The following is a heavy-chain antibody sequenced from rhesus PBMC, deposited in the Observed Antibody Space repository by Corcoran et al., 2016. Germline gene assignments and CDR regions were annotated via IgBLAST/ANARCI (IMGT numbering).Heavy chain of an antibody. CDR2: ISGSSGST. Sequence: QVQLQESGPGLVKPSETLSLTCAVSGYSIVSGYDWGWFRQPPGKGLEYIGYISGSSGSTYYNPSLKSRVTISKDTSKNQFSLKLSSVTAADTAMYYCARHMELLDYWGQGVLVTVSS. CDR1: GYSIVSGYD. CDR3: ARHMELLDY. D-gene: IGHD1-1*01. J-gene: IGHJ4*01. V-gene: IGHV4-99*01.